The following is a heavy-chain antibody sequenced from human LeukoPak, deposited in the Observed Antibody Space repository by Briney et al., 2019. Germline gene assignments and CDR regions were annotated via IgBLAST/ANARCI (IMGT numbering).Heavy chain of an antibody. Sequence: SVKVSCKASGGTFSSHAISWVRQAPGQGLEWMGGIIPIFGTTNYAQKFQGRVTITTDESTSTAYMELSSLRSEDTAVYYCARGPRAAADDYWGQGTLVTVSS. CDR3: ARGPRAAADDY. D-gene: IGHD6-13*01. V-gene: IGHV1-69*05. J-gene: IGHJ4*02. CDR2: IIPIFGTT. CDR1: GGTFSSHA.